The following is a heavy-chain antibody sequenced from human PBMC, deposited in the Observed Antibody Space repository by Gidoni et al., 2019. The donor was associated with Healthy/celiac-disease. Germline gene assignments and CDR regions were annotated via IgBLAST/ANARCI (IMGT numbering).Heavy chain of an antibody. CDR2: ISGSGGST. J-gene: IGHJ5*02. CDR3: AKPPAEVLRYFDWFET. V-gene: IGHV3-23*01. CDR1: GFTFSRYA. Sequence: EVQLLESGGGLVQPGGSLRPSCAAPGFTFSRYAMSWVRQAPGKELEGVSAISGSGGSTYYADSVKGRFTISRDNSKNTLYLQMNSLRAEDTAVYYCAKPPAEVLRYFDWFETWGQGTLVTVSS. D-gene: IGHD3-9*01.